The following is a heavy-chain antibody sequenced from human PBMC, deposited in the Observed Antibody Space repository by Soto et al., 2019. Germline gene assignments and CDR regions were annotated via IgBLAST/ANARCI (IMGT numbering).Heavy chain of an antibody. CDR3: ARGIRYQYGLDV. CDR2: LNGDGTTT. J-gene: IGHJ6*02. Sequence: EVQVVESGGGLVQPGGSLRLSCEASGFTFSSYWMHWVRQVLGKGLAWVSRLNGDGTTTNYADSVKGRFTISGDNAKNTVDLQMSSLSAEYTAVYYCARGIRYQYGLDVWGQGTTVTVSS. D-gene: IGHD1-20*01. V-gene: IGHV3-74*01. CDR1: GFTFSSYW.